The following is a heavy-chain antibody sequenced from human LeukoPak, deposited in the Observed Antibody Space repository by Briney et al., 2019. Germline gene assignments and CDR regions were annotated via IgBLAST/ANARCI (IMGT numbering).Heavy chain of an antibody. CDR3: ARSVNAFHF. CDR2: IDYTGST. J-gene: IGHJ3*01. V-gene: IGHV4-30-4*01. CDR1: GDSISSGDYY. Sequence: PSETLSLTCNVSGDSISSGDYYWRWLRQPPGKGLEWIGYIDYTGSTFYNPSLKSRVTISIDTSKNQVPLRLRSVTAADTAVYYCARSVNAFHFWGQGTLVTVSS.